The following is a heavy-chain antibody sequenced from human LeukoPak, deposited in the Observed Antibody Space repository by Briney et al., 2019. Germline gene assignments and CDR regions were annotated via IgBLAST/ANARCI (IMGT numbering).Heavy chain of an antibody. CDR1: GGSISSSNW. Sequence: SETLSLTCAVSGGSISSSNWWSWVRPPPGKGREWIGEIYHSGSTNYNPSLKSRVTISVDKSKNQFSPKLSSVTAADTAVYYCASSGAGSSKDYWGQGTLVTVPS. CDR3: ASSGAGSSKDY. J-gene: IGHJ4*02. V-gene: IGHV4-4*02. CDR2: IYHSGST. D-gene: IGHD3-10*01.